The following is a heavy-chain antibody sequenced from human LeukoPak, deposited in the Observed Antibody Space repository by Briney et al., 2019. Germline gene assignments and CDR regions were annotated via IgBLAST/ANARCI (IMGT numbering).Heavy chain of an antibody. Sequence: SETLSLTCTVSGGSISSYYWSWIRQPPGKGLEWIGYIYYSGSTNYNPSLKSRVTISVDTSKNQFSLKLSSVTAADTAVYYCARRGRQYCSGGSCYRTSAFDIWGRGTMVTVSS. CDR2: IYYSGST. CDR3: ARRGRQYCSGGSCYRTSAFDI. V-gene: IGHV4-59*08. CDR1: GGSISSYY. D-gene: IGHD2-15*01. J-gene: IGHJ3*02.